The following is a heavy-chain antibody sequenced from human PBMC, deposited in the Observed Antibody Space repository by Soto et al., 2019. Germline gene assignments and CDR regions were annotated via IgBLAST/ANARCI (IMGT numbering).Heavy chain of an antibody. V-gene: IGHV1-8*01. Sequence: GASVKVSCKASGYTFTSYDINWVRQATGQGLEWMGWMNPNSGNTGYAQKFQGRVTMTRNTSISTAYMELSSLRSEDTAVYYCARGRKQLVPFYYYYYGMDVWGKGTTVTVSS. J-gene: IGHJ6*04. D-gene: IGHD6-6*01. CDR1: GYTFTSYD. CDR3: ARGRKQLVPFYYYYYGMDV. CDR2: MNPNSGNT.